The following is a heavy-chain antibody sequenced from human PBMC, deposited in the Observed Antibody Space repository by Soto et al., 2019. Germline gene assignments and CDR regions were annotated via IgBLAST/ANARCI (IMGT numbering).Heavy chain of an antibody. D-gene: IGHD6-13*01. CDR2: IYYSGST. CDR1: GVSIRPYY. Sequence: SETLSLTGTGSGVSIRPYYWSWIRQPPGKGLEWIGYIYYSGSTYYNPSLKSRVTISVDTSKNQFSLKLSSVTAADTAVYYCARVIADYFQHWGQGTLVT. J-gene: IGHJ1*01. CDR3: ARVIADYFQH. V-gene: IGHV4-30-4*01.